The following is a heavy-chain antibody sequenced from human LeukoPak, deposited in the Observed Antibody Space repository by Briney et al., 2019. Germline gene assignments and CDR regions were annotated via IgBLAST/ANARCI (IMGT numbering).Heavy chain of an antibody. Sequence: GGSLRLSCAASGFTVSSYYMSWVRQAPGKGLEWVSAIYSGGSTYYTDSVKGRFTISRDNSKNTLYLQMNSLRAEDTAVYYCARATYCSGGSCYAFDPWGQGILVTVSS. V-gene: IGHV3-53*01. J-gene: IGHJ5*02. CDR1: GFTVSSYY. CDR2: IYSGGST. D-gene: IGHD2-15*01. CDR3: ARATYCSGGSCYAFDP.